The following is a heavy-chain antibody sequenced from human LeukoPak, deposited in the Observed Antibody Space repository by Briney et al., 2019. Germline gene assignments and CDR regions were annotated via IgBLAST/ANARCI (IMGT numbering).Heavy chain of an antibody. CDR2: IIPIFGTA. CDR1: GGTFSSYA. Sequence: SVKVSCKASGGTFSSYAISWVRQAPGQGLEWMGGIIPIFGTANYAQKFQGRVTITADKSTSTAYMELSSLRSGDTAVYYCASGYCSGGSCYSYYFDYWGQGTLVTVSS. CDR3: ASGYCSGGSCYSYYFDY. D-gene: IGHD2-15*01. V-gene: IGHV1-69*06. J-gene: IGHJ4*02.